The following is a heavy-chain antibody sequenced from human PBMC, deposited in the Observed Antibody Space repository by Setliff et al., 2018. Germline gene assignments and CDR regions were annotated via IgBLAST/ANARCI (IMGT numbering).Heavy chain of an antibody. V-gene: IGHV4-4*07. CDR2: IYIGGSA. Sequence: PSETLSLTCTVSGGSISSYYWSWIRQPAGKGLEWIGHIYIGGSANYNPSLKSRVTISVDMSKNQFSLKLSSVTAADTAVYYCARESRYYYDNLGTLDYWGQGTLVTVSS. CDR3: ARESRYYYDNLGTLDY. J-gene: IGHJ4*02. D-gene: IGHD3-22*01. CDR1: GGSISSYY.